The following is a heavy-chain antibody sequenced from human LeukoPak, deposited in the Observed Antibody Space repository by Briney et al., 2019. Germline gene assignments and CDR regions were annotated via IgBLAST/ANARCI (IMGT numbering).Heavy chain of an antibody. J-gene: IGHJ4*02. CDR2: ISFDGRHK. CDR3: ARSELYYGSETYYHFDY. Sequence: GGSLRLSCAASGFTFDYYALHLVRKAPGKGLEWVTVISFDGRHKYYADSVKGRFTVSRDNTRNTLYLQMNSLRPEDTAVYYCARSELYYGSETYYHFDYWGQGTLVTVSS. CDR1: GFTFDYYA. V-gene: IGHV3-30*04. D-gene: IGHD3-10*01.